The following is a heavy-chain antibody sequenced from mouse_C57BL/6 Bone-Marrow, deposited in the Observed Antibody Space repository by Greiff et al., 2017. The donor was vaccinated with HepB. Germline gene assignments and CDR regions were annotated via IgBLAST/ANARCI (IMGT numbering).Heavy chain of an antibody. CDR2: IDPNSGGT. CDR1: GYTFTSCW. J-gene: IGHJ4*01. Sequence: QVQLQQPGAELVKPGASVKLSCKASGYTFTSCWMHWVKQRPGRGLEWIGRIDPNSGGTKYNEKFKSKATLTVDKPSSTAYMQLSSLTSEDSAVYYCARHYYDLYYYAMDYWGQGTSVTVSS. CDR3: ARHYYDLYYYAMDY. V-gene: IGHV1-72*01. D-gene: IGHD2-4*01.